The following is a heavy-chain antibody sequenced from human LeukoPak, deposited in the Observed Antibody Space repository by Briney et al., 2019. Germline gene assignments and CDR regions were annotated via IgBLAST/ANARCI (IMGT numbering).Heavy chain of an antibody. CDR1: GGSIRSGGYS. CDR3: ARVGGGTGGSSYFDY. D-gene: IGHD7-27*01. CDR2: IYYSGST. J-gene: IGHJ4*02. Sequence: SQTLSLTCTVSGGSIRSGGYSWRWIRQHPGKGLEWIGYIYYSGSTNYNPSLKSRITLSVDTSKNQFSLKLSSVTAADTAVYYCARVGGGTGGSSYFDYWGQGTLVTVSS. V-gene: IGHV4-31*03.